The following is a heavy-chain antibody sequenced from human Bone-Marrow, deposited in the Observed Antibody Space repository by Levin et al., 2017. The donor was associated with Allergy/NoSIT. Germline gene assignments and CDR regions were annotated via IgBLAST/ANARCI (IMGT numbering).Heavy chain of an antibody. CDR3: ARHCTGLRCVDYYYYGADV. Sequence: GSLKISCKGSGYSFSDYWIGWVRQMPGKGLEWMGIIYPDDSNTRYSPSFQGQVTISADKSISPAYLQWNSLKASDSAIYYRARHCTGLRCVDYYYYGADVWGQGTTVTVSS. V-gene: IGHV5-51*01. D-gene: IGHD2-8*02. CDR2: IYPDDSNT. J-gene: IGHJ6*02. CDR1: GYSFSDYW.